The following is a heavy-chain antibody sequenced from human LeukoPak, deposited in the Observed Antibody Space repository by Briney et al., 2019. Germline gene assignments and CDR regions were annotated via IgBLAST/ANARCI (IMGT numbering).Heavy chain of an antibody. V-gene: IGHV4-59*01. J-gene: IGHJ4*02. CDR3: ARHRNFFDY. CDR1: GDSISSSY. CDR2: IYYSGNT. D-gene: IGHD2/OR15-2a*01. Sequence: SETLSLTCTVSGDSISSSYWSWIRQPPGKGLEWIGYIYYSGNTNYNPSLKSRVTISVDTSRNRFSLKLSSVTAADTAVYYCARHRNFFDYWGRGILVTVSS.